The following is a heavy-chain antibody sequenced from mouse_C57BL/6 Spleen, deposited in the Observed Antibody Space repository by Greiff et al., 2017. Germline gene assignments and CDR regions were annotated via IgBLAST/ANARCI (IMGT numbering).Heavy chain of an antibody. CDR3: ARRVYYDYPWFAY. D-gene: IGHD2-4*01. CDR1: GYTFTSYW. J-gene: IGHJ3*01. V-gene: IGHV1-55*01. Sequence: VQLQQPGAELVKPGASVKMSCKASGYTFTSYWITWVKQRPGQGLEWIGDIYPGSGSTNYNEKFKSKATRTVDTSSSTAYMQLSSLTSEDSAVYYCARRVYYDYPWFAYWGQGTLVTVSA. CDR2: IYPGSGST.